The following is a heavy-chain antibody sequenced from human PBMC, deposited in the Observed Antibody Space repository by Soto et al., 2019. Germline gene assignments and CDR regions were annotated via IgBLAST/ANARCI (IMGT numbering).Heavy chain of an antibody. V-gene: IGHV3-23*01. CDR3: AKDPDCSSTSCYGADWFDP. D-gene: IGHD2-2*01. Sequence: PGGSLRLSCAASGFTFSSYAMSWVRQAPGKGLEWVTVIIGSGGSTYYADSVKGRFTISRDNSKDTLYLQMNSLRAEDTAVYYCAKDPDCSSTSCYGADWFDPWGQGTLVTVSS. CDR1: GFTFSSYA. CDR2: IIGSGGST. J-gene: IGHJ5*02.